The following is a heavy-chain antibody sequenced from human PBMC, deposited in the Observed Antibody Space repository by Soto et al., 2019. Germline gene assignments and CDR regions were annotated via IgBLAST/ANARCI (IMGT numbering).Heavy chain of an antibody. J-gene: IGHJ4*02. D-gene: IGHD3-10*01. CDR1: GFSFGNHG. CDR3: VSTGPD. CDR2: ISFDDSNK. V-gene: IGHV3-30*03. Sequence: QVQLEESGGGIVQPGGSLRLSCVASGFSFGNHGMHWVRQARGKGLEWVALISFDDSNKKYADSVKGRFTISRDNSRNMLFLQINSLRPDDTAVYYCVSTGPDWGQGTQVIVSS.